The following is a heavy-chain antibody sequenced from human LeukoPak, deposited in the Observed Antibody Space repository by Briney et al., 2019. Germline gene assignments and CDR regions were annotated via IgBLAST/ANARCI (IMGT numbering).Heavy chain of an antibody. V-gene: IGHV4-34*01. CDR2: INHSGST. Sequence: SETLSLTCAVYGGSFSGYYWSWIRQPPGKGLEWIGEINHSGSTNYNPSLKSRVTISVDTSKNQFSLKLSSVTAADTAVYYCARGQLTSSSWYRYWGQGTLVTVSS. CDR3: ARGQLTSSSWYRY. CDR1: GGSFSGYY. J-gene: IGHJ4*02. D-gene: IGHD6-13*01.